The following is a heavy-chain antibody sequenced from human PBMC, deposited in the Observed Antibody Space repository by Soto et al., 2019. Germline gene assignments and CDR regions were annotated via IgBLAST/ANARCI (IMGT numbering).Heavy chain of an antibody. CDR3: ARVAGYYYDSSGLARSFAY. Sequence: AVKVSCKASGGTFSSYAISWVRQAPGQGLEWMGGIIPIFGTANYAQKFQGRVTITADESTSTAYMELSSLRSEDTAVYYCARVAGYYYDSSGLARSFAYWGQGTLATAPQ. D-gene: IGHD3-22*01. CDR2: IIPIFGTA. V-gene: IGHV1-69*13. CDR1: GGTFSSYA. J-gene: IGHJ4*02.